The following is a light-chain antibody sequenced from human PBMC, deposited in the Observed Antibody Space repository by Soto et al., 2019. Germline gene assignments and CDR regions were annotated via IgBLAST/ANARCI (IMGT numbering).Light chain of an antibody. CDR1: QSMSDY. Sequence: DIQMTQSPSSLSASVGDRVTITCRASQSMSDYLDWYQQKPGKAPKLLIYAASSLQSGVPSRFSGSGSGTEFTLTISSLQPEDFATYYCQQCHATPLTFGQGTRLEIK. CDR2: AAS. CDR3: QQCHATPLT. J-gene: IGKJ5*01. V-gene: IGKV1-39*01.